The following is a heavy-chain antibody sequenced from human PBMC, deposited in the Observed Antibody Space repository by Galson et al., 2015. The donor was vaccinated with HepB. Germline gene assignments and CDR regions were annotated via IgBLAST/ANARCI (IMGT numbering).Heavy chain of an antibody. J-gene: IGHJ4*02. CDR1: GFTFSSYA. CDR3: ARGGSYGTLDY. Sequence: SLRLSCAASGFTFSSYAMHWVRQAPGKGLEWVAVISYDGSNKYYADSVKGRFTISRDNSKNTLYLQMNSLRAEDTAVYYCARGGSYGTLDYWGQGTLVTVSS. D-gene: IGHD3-10*01. V-gene: IGHV3-30-3*01. CDR2: ISYDGSNK.